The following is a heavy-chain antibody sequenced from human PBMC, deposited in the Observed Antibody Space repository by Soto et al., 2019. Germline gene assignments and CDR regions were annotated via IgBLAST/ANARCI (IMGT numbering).Heavy chain of an antibody. CDR1: EGTFSSYA. CDR3: ARDGRPLRADAFDI. J-gene: IGHJ3*02. CDR2: TIPIFGTA. Sequence: QVQLVQSGAEVKKPGSSVKVSCKASEGTFSSYAISWVRQAPGQGLEWMGGTIPIFGTANYAQRFQGRVTITADESTSTAYMELSSLRSEDTAVYYCARDGRPLRADAFDIWGQGTMVTVSS. V-gene: IGHV1-69*01. D-gene: IGHD4-17*01.